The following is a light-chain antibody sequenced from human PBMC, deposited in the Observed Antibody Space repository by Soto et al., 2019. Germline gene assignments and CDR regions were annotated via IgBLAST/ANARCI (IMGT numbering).Light chain of an antibody. CDR3: GAWDTSLNGGL. J-gene: IGLJ2*01. CDR2: ENN. V-gene: IGLV1-51*02. CDR1: RSNLGMND. Sequence: QSVLTQPPSVSAAPGQEVTISCSGSRSNLGMNDVAWYQQLPGGAPKLLIFENNKRPSVIPDRISGSKSGTSATLGITDVQAGDEADYYCGAWDTSLNGGLFGGGTKLTVL.